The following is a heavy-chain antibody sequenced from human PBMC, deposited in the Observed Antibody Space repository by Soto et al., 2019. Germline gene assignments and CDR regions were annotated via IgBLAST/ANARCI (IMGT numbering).Heavy chain of an antibody. Sequence: GGSLRLSCAASGFTFGSYWMTWVRQAPGKGLEWVANIKPDGSEENYVGSVKGRFTISRDNAKNSLYLQMKSLRAEDTAVYYCARGYWKSTYWGQGTLVTVAS. J-gene: IGHJ4*02. CDR1: GFTFGSYW. V-gene: IGHV3-7*05. D-gene: IGHD3-10*01. CDR3: ARGYWKSTY. CDR2: IKPDGSEE.